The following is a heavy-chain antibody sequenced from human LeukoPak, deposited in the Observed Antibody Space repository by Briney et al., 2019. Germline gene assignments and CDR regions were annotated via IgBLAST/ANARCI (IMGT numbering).Heavy chain of an antibody. CDR2: ISHNGNVN. D-gene: IGHD3-16*01. Sequence: GGSLRLPCAASGFTFSSYWMNWARQAPGKGLEWVASISHNGNVNYYVDSVKGRFTISRDNAKNSLYLQMSNLRAEDTAVYFCARGGGLDVWGQGATVTVSS. J-gene: IGHJ6*02. V-gene: IGHV3-7*03. CDR3: ARGGGLDV. CDR1: GFTFSSYW.